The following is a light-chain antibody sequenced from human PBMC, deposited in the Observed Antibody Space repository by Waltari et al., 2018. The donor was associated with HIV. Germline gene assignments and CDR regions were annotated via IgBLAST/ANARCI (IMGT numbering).Light chain of an antibody. CDR1: TSDVGGYNY. V-gene: IGLV2-14*01. J-gene: IGLJ1*01. Sequence: QSALTQPASVSGSPGQSITISCTGTTSDVGGYNYVSWYQQHPGKAPQVMIFEVSDRPSGVSNRCSGSKSGNTASLTISGLQAEDEADYYCSSFTSSSTLIFGTGTKVTVL. CDR3: SSFTSSSTLI. CDR2: EVS.